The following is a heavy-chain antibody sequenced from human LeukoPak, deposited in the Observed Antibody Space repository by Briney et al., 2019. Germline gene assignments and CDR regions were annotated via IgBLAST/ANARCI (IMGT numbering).Heavy chain of an antibody. CDR3: AKDQSPQHSYFFAFDY. J-gene: IGHJ4*02. Sequence: GGSLRLSCAASGFTVSSNYMSWVRQAPGKGLEWVSAISGSGGSTYYADSVKGRFTISRDNSKNTLYLQMNSLRAEDTAVYYCAKDQSPQHSYFFAFDYWGQGTLVTVSS. CDR1: GFTVSSNY. V-gene: IGHV3-23*01. CDR2: ISGSGGST. D-gene: IGHD4-11*01.